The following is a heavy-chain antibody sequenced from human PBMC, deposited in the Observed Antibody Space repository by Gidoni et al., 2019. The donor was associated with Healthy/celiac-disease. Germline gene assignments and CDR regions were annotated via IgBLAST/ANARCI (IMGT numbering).Heavy chain of an antibody. CDR2: IYPGDSVT. D-gene: IGHD5-18*01. CDR3: ARINRRGYSYGSFDY. CDR1: GNSFTSYW. V-gene: IGHV5-51*01. Sequence: EVQLVQSGAEVKKHGESLKISCRGSGNSFTSYWMGWGRQMPGKGLTWMGIIYPGDSVTRYSPSFQGQVTISADKSISTAYLQWSSLKASDTAMYYCARINRRGYSYGSFDYWGQGTLVTVSS. J-gene: IGHJ4*02.